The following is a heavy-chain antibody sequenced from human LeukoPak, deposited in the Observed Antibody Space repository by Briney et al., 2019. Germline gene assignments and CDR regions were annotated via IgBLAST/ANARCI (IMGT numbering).Heavy chain of an antibody. J-gene: IGHJ4*02. V-gene: IGHV1-18*01. CDR3: ASGGYGDPKGYYFDY. Sequence: ASVKVSCKASGYTFTSYGISWVRQAPGQGLEWMGWISAYNGNTNYAQKLQGRVTMTTDTSTSTAYMELRSLRSDDTAVYYCASGGYGDPKGYYFDYWGQGTLVTVSS. CDR1: GYTFTSYG. D-gene: IGHD4-17*01. CDR2: ISAYNGNT.